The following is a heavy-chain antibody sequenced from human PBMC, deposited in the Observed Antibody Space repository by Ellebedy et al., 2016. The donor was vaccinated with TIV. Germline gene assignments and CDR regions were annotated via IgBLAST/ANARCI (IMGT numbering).Heavy chain of an antibody. CDR1: GDSISPSY. CDR2: HYYSGSA. J-gene: IGHJ6*04. Sequence: MPGGSLRLSCTVSGDSISPSYCNSIRHPPGKGLAWIGYHYYSGSANYNPSLKSRVTISVDRSKNQFSLNLSSVTAADTAMYYCARQHDPKYNNQRDDWGKGTTVTVSS. V-gene: IGHV4-59*01. CDR3: ARQHDPKYNNQRDD. D-gene: IGHD1-1*01.